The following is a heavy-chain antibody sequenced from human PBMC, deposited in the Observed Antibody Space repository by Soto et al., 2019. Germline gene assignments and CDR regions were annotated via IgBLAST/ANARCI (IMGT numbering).Heavy chain of an antibody. CDR2: IIPIFGTA. D-gene: IGHD6-13*01. V-gene: IGHV1-69*13. Sequence: SVKVSCKASGGTFSSYAISWVRQAPGQGLEWMGGIIPIFGTANYAQKFQGRVTITADESTSTAYMELSSLRSEDTAVYYCARVRQLVVSKMYYFDYWGPGTLVTVSS. CDR1: GGTFSSYA. CDR3: ARVRQLVVSKMYYFDY. J-gene: IGHJ4*02.